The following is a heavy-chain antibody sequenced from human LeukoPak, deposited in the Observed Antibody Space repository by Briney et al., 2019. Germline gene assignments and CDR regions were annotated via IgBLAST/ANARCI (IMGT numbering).Heavy chain of an antibody. CDR2: IYPGDSDT. Sequence: GESLKISCKGSQYTFTNCWIGWVRQMPGKGLEWMGIIYPGDSDTRYRPSFQGQVTISADKSIDTAYLQWSSLRASDTAIYYCARRPTNYYGFDYWGQGTLVTVSS. J-gene: IGHJ4*02. V-gene: IGHV5-51*01. D-gene: IGHD3-10*01. CDR3: ARRPTNYYGFDY. CDR1: QYTFTNCW.